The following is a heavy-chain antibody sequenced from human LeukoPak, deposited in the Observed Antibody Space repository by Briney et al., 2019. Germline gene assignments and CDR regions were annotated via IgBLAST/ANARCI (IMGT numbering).Heavy chain of an antibody. Sequence: PGGSLRLSCAASGFTFTSYSMTWVCQAPGRGLEWVARIKEDGSHIYYVDSVKGRFTISRDNAKNSLYLQMNSLRAEDTAVYYCASDREYYYGSGSLDYWGQGTLVTVSS. D-gene: IGHD3-10*01. CDR3: ASDREYYYGSGSLDY. CDR1: GFTFTSYS. J-gene: IGHJ4*02. CDR2: IKEDGSHI. V-gene: IGHV3-7*04.